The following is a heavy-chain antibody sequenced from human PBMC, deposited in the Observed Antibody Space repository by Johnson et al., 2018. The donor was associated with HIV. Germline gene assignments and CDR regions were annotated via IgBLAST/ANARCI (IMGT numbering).Heavy chain of an antibody. CDR3: ARAHDAFDI. J-gene: IGHJ3*02. Sequence: QVLLVESGGGVVQPGRSLRLSCAASGFTFSSYAMHWVRQAPGKGLEWVAVISYDGSNKYYADSVKGRFPISRDNSKNTLYLQMNSLRAEDTAVYYCARAHDAFDIWGQGTMVTVSS. V-gene: IGHV3-30*04. CDR2: ISYDGSNK. CDR1: GFTFSSYA.